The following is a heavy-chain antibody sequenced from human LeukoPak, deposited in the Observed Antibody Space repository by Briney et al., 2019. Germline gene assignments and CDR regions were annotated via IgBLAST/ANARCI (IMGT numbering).Heavy chain of an antibody. J-gene: IGHJ4*02. CDR2: IYYTVST. CDR3: ARGSAIGLAY. CDR1: GASVNSGSYY. Sequence: PSETLSLTCTVSGASVNSGSYYWSWLRQPPGQGLEWIGYIYYTVSTNYNPSLKSRVTISVDTSKNQFSLKLSSVTAADTAVYYCARGSAIGLAYWGQGSLVTVSS. V-gene: IGHV4-61*01.